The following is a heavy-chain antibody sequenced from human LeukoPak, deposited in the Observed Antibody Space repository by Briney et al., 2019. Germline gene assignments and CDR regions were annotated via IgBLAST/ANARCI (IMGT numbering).Heavy chain of an antibody. CDR1: GFTFSSYS. Sequence: GGSLRLSCAPSGFTFSSYSMNWVRQAPGPGLEWVSSISSSSSYISYADSVKGRSTISRDNAKNSLYLQMNSLRAEDTAVYYCARDYYDSSGYPIHLDYWGQGTLVTVSS. CDR2: ISSSSSYI. V-gene: IGHV3-21*01. J-gene: IGHJ4*02. D-gene: IGHD3-22*01. CDR3: ARDYYDSSGYPIHLDY.